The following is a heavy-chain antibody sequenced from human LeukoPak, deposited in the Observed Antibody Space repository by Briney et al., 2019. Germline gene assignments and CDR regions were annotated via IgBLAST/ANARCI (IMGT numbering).Heavy chain of an antibody. J-gene: IGHJ5*02. Sequence: GGSLRLSCAASGFTFSTYGMHWVRQAPGKGLEWVTFIRYDGSKEYYTDSVKGRFTISRDNSKNTLYLQMNSLRAEDTAVYYCAKDSGWIGPWGQGTLVTVPS. D-gene: IGHD1-26*01. CDR3: AKDSGWIGP. CDR1: GFTFSTYG. CDR2: IRYDGSKE. V-gene: IGHV3-30*02.